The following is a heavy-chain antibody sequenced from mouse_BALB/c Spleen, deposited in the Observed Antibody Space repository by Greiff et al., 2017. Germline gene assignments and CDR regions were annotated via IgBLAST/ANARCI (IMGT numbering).Heavy chain of an antibody. CDR1: GYSITSGYY. J-gene: IGHJ3*01. CDR3: ARDLPRAY. V-gene: IGHV3-6*02. CDR2: ISYDGSN. Sequence: DVQLQESGPGLVKPSQSLSLTCSVTGYSITSGYYWNWIRQFPGNKLEWMGYISYDGSNNYNPSLKNRISITRDTSKNQFFLKLNSVTTEDTATYYGARDLPRAYWGQGTLVTVSA.